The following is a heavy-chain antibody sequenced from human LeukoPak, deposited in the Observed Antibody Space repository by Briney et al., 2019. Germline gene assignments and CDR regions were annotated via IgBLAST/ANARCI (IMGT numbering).Heavy chain of an antibody. CDR2: INTNTGNP. CDR3: ARDPVLPLARRMDNNWFDP. D-gene: IGHD6-6*01. J-gene: IGHJ5*02. Sequence: GASVKVSCKASGYTFMSYGIHWVRQAPGQGLEWMGWINTNTGNPTYAQGFTGRFVFSLDTSVSTAYLQISSLKAEDTAVYYCARDPVLPLARRMDNNWFDPWGQGTLVTVSS. V-gene: IGHV7-4-1*02. CDR1: GYTFMSYG.